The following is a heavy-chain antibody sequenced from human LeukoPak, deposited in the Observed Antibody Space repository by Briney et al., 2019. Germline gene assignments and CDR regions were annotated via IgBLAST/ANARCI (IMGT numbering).Heavy chain of an antibody. CDR1: GGSISNYF. Sequence: SETLSPTCTVSGGSISNYFWNWIRQSPGKGLEWISFIYNSGNTKYHPSLKSRVTVSVDTSKNQFSLKLSSVTAADTAVYYCARASFNTYGIDGFDYWGQGTLVTVSS. D-gene: IGHD5-24*01. CDR2: IYNSGNT. CDR3: ARASFNTYGIDGFDY. V-gene: IGHV4-59*01. J-gene: IGHJ4*02.